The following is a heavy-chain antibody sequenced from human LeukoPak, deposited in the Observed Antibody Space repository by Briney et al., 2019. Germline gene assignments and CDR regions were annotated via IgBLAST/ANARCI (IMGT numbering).Heavy chain of an antibody. D-gene: IGHD6-13*01. CDR3: AGEPAGTFDY. CDR1: GGSISSDY. CDR2: IYDSGST. J-gene: IGHJ4*02. V-gene: IGHV4-59*01. Sequence: SETLSLTCTVSGGSISSDYCNWIRQPPGKGLEWIGYIYDSGSTNYNPSLKSRVTISVDMSKNQFSLKLSSVTAADTAVYYCAGEPAGTFDYWGQGTLVTVSS.